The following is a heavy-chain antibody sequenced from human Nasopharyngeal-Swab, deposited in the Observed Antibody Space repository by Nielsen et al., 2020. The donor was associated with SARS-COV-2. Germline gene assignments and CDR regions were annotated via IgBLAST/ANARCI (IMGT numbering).Heavy chain of an antibody. Sequence: WIRQPPGKGLEWVAVISYDGSNKYYADSVKGRFTISRDNSKNTLYLQMNSLRVEDTAVYYCAKDQSINWFDPWGQGTLVTVSS. CDR3: AKDQSINWFDP. D-gene: IGHD2-21*01. J-gene: IGHJ5*02. V-gene: IGHV3-30*18. CDR2: ISYDGSNK.